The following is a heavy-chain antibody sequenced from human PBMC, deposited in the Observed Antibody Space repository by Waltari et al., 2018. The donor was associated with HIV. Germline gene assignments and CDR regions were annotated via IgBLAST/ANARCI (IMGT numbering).Heavy chain of an antibody. J-gene: IGHJ5*01. Sequence: QLQLQQSGPGLVKPSETLSLTCAVSGGSISSSSYYWVWIRQPPGKGPGWIGSIYYSWSTYCSPSLKGRVTISVDTSKNQFSLRLSSVTAADTAVYYCARHVRSSIWFDYWGQGTLVTVSS. D-gene: IGHD3-10*02. V-gene: IGHV4-39*01. CDR2: IYYSWST. CDR3: ARHVRSSIWFDY. CDR1: GGSISSSSYY.